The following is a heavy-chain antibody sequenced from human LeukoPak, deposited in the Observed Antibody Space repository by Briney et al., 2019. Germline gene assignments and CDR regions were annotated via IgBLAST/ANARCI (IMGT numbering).Heavy chain of an antibody. V-gene: IGHV4-34*01. J-gene: IGHJ4*02. CDR2: INHSGST. Sequence: SETLSLTCAVYGGSFSGYYWSWIRQPPGKGLEWIGEINHSGSTNYNPSLKSRATISVDTSKNQFSLKLSSVTAADTAVYYCARDGDTNYDSSGYYYVLGNWGQGTLVTVSS. CDR1: GGSFSGYY. D-gene: IGHD3-22*01. CDR3: ARDGDTNYDSSGYYYVLGN.